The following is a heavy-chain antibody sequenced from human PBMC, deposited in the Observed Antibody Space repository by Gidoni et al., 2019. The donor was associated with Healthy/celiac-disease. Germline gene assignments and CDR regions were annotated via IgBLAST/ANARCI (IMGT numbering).Heavy chain of an antibody. CDR1: GFTFSSYA. J-gene: IGHJ6*02. CDR2: ISYDGSNK. D-gene: IGHD1-1*01. Sequence: QVQLVESGGGVVQPGRSLRLSCAASGFTFSSYAMHWVRQAPGKGLGWVAVISYDGSNKYYADSVKGRFTISRDNSKNTLYLQMNSLRAEDTAVYYCARAGGVLSYYYYGMDVWGQGTTVTVSS. V-gene: IGHV3-30-3*01. CDR3: ARAGGVLSYYYYGMDV.